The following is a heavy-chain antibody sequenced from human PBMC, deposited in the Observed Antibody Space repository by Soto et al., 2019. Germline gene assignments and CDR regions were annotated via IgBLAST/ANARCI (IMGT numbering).Heavy chain of an antibody. D-gene: IGHD5-18*01. J-gene: IGHJ6*02. V-gene: IGHV4-4*07. CDR3: ARGTAPGWIQSGRDYYGMDV. Sequence: XATLSLICTVPGGSISSYYWSWIRQPAGKGLEWIGRIYTSGSTNYNPSLKSRVTMSVDTSKNQFSLKLSSVTAADTAVYYCARGTAPGWIQSGRDYYGMDVWGQGTTVTVSS. CDR2: IYTSGST. CDR1: GGSISSYY.